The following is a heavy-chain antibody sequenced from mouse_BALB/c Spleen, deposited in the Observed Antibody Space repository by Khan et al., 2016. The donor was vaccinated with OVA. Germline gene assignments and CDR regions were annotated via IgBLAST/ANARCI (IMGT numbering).Heavy chain of an antibody. CDR3: ASELGRYYAMDY. J-gene: IGHJ4*01. D-gene: IGHD4-1*01. CDR2: YTKGGTP. CDR1: GYSITRDYV. V-gene: IGHV3-2*02. Sequence: EVQLLESGPGLVKPSQSLSLSCTVTGYSITRDYVWNLLRQFPGNKLEWMAIYTKGGTPNYNPPSKSRFPITQDTSNTQSYLQLNSVTTEDTATYYCASELGRYYAMDYWGQGTSVTVSS.